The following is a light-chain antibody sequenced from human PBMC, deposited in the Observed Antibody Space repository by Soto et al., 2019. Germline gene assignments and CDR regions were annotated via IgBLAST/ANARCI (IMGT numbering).Light chain of an antibody. CDR2: SAS. V-gene: IGKV1-5*01. CDR3: QKYSTYST. J-gene: IGKJ1*01. Sequence: DIQMTQSPSTLSASIGARVTITCRASQSIGSWLAWYQQKPGKAPKLLIYSASTLEGGVPSRFSGSGSGTEFSLTISSLQPDDFATYYCQKYSTYSTFGQGTKVDIK. CDR1: QSIGSW.